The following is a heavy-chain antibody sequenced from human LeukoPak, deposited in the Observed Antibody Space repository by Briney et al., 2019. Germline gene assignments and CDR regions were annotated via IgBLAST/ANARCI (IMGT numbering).Heavy chain of an antibody. D-gene: IGHD6-13*01. V-gene: IGHV1-24*01. J-gene: IGHJ4*02. CDR2: FDPEDGET. CDR1: GYTLTELS. CDR3: ARVKWYSSSRGGEYYFDY. Sequence: ASVKVSCKVSGYTLTELSMHWVRQAPGKGLEWMGGFDPEDGETIYAQKFQGRVTMTEDTSTDTAYMELSSLRSEDMAVYYCARVKWYSSSRGGEYYFDYWGQGTLVTVSS.